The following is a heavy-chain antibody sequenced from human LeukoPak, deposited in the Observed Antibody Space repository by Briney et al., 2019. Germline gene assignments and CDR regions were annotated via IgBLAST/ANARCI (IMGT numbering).Heavy chain of an antibody. D-gene: IGHD3-9*01. CDR2: IYTSGST. CDR1: GGSISSYY. V-gene: IGHV4-4*07. Sequence: PSETLSLTCTVSGGSISSYYWSWIRQPAGKGLEWIGRIYTSGSTNYNPSLKSRVTMSVDTSKNQFSLKLSSVTAADTAVYYCARDYPVYYDILTGYYNGGNWFDPWGQGTLVTVSS. J-gene: IGHJ5*02. CDR3: ARDYPVYYDILTGYYNGGNWFDP.